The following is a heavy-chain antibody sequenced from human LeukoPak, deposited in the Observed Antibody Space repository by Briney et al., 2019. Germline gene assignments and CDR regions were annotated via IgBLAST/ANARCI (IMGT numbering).Heavy chain of an antibody. Sequence: SETLSLTCTVSGGSINSTSYYWGWIRQPPGKGLEWIGNIYYSGSTYYNPSLKSRVTISVDTSKNQFSLKLSSVTAADTAVYYCARDGGNSRHWFDPWGQGTLVTVSS. J-gene: IGHJ5*02. CDR1: GGSINSTSYY. V-gene: IGHV4-39*07. D-gene: IGHD4-23*01. CDR3: ARDGGNSRHWFDP. CDR2: IYYSGST.